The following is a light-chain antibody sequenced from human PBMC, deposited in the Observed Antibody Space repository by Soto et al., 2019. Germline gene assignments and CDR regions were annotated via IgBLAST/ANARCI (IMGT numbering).Light chain of an antibody. CDR2: DVS. CDR3: SSYTSSSTRV. Sequence: QSALTQPASVSGSPGQSITISCTGTSSDVGGYNYVSWYQHHPGKAPKLMIYDVSNRPSGVSNRFSGSKSGNTASLTISGLQAEDEAYYYCSSYTSSSTRVFGGGTKVTVL. V-gene: IGLV2-14*03. CDR1: SSDVGGYNY. J-gene: IGLJ2*01.